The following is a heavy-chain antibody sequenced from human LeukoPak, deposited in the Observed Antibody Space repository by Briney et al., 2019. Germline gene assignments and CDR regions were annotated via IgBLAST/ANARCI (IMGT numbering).Heavy chain of an antibody. J-gene: IGHJ5*02. CDR3: ARGREITFGGVIQFDP. D-gene: IGHD3-16*02. V-gene: IGHV4-34*01. CDR2: INHSGNT. Sequence: SETLSLTCAVYGGSFSGYYWSWIRQPPGKGLEWIGEINHSGNTNYNPSLKSRVTISVDTSKNQFSLKLSSVTAADTALYYCARGREITFGGVIQFDPWGQGTLVTVSS. CDR1: GGSFSGYY.